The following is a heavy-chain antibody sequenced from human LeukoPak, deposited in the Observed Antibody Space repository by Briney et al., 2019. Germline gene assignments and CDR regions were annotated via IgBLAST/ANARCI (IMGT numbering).Heavy chain of an antibody. Sequence: SPSETLSLTCTVSGGSISSYYWSWIRQPPGKGLEWIGYIYYSGSTNYNPSLKSRVTISVDTSKNQFSLKLSSVTAADTAVYYCARRDILTGYYDAFDIWGQGTMVTVSS. J-gene: IGHJ3*02. CDR2: IYYSGST. CDR3: ARRDILTGYYDAFDI. CDR1: GGSISSYY. V-gene: IGHV4-59*08. D-gene: IGHD3-9*01.